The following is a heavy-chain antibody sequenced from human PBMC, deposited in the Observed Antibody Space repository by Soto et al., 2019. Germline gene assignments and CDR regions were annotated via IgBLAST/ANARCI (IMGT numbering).Heavy chain of an antibody. Sequence: GESLKISCAVSGFTFSAYWMHWVRQVPVKGLTWVSRISDDGSTATYADSVKGRFVISRDNAKNSLYLEMNTLRADDSGLYYCARGPRVSSTGTGAHWGRGTLVTVSS. J-gene: IGHJ4*02. CDR2: ISDDGSTA. CDR3: ARGPRVSSTGTGAH. D-gene: IGHD1-1*01. V-gene: IGHV3-74*01. CDR1: GFTFSAYW.